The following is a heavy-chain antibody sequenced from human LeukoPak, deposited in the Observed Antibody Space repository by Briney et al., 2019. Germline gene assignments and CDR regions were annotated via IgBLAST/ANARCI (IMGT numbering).Heavy chain of an antibody. D-gene: IGHD3-22*01. CDR2: IKQDGSEK. Sequence: SGGSLRLSCVASGFPFSSYWMTWVRQAPGKGLEWVANIKQDGSEKYYVDSVKGRFTISRDNAKNSLYLQMNSLRAEDTAVYYCARAFTYYYDSSGYSYWGQGTLVTVSS. J-gene: IGHJ4*02. CDR3: ARAFTYYYDSSGYSY. V-gene: IGHV3-7*03. CDR1: GFPFSSYW.